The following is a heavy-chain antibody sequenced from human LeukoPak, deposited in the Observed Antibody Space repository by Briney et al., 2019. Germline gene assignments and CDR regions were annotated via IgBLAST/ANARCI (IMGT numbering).Heavy chain of an antibody. V-gene: IGHV1-18*01. J-gene: IGHJ4*02. Sequence: ASVKVSCKASGYTSTSYGISWVRQAPGQGLEWMGWISAYNGNTNYAQKLQGRVTMTTDTSTSTAYMELRSLRSDDTAVYYCARARRDGYNSDYWGQGTLVTVSS. CDR1: GYTSTSYG. D-gene: IGHD5-24*01. CDR2: ISAYNGNT. CDR3: ARARRDGYNSDY.